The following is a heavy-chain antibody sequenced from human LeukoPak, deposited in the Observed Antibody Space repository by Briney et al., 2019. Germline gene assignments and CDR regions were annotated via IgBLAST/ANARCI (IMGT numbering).Heavy chain of an antibody. CDR3: AGEIVGATTDAFDI. V-gene: IGHV1-2*02. CDR1: GYTFTGYY. CDR2: INPNSGGT. Sequence: ASVKVSCKASGYTFTGYYMHWVRQAPGQGLEWMGWINPNSGGTNYAQKFQGRVTMTRDTSISTAYMELSRLRSDDTAVYYCAGEIVGATTDAFDIWGQGTMVTVSS. D-gene: IGHD1-26*01. J-gene: IGHJ3*02.